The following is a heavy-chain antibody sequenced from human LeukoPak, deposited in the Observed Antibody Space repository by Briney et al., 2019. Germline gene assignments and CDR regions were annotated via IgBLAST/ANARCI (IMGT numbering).Heavy chain of an antibody. J-gene: IGHJ3*02. D-gene: IGHD1-26*01. Sequence: SLRLSCAASGFTFDDYAMHWVRQAPGKGLEWVSGISWNSGSIGYADSVKGRFTISRDNAKNSLYLQMNSLRAEDTALYYCAKDLASAGSYPYAEAFDIWGQGTMVTVSS. CDR3: AKDLASAGSYPYAEAFDI. CDR2: ISWNSGSI. CDR1: GFTFDDYA. V-gene: IGHV3-9*01.